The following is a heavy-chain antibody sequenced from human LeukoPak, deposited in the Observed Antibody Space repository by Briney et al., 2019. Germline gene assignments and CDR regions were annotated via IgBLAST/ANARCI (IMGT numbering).Heavy chain of an antibody. V-gene: IGHV1-18*04. CDR2: VSAYNGDT. CDR1: GYTFTSYG. CDR3: ARDCSTSCGPPFNY. D-gene: IGHD2-2*01. Sequence: ASVKVSCKASGYTFTSYGISWVRQAPGQGLDWMGWVSAYNGDTNYAQRFQGRVTMTTDASTSTAYMELRSLRSDDTAVYYCARDCSTSCGPPFNYWGQGTLVTVSS. J-gene: IGHJ4*02.